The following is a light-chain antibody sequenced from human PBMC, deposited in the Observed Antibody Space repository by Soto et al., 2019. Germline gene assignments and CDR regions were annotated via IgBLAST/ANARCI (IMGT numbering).Light chain of an antibody. CDR2: GAS. V-gene: IGKV3-15*01. Sequence: EIVMTQTPATLSVSPGERATLSCRASQSVSSNLAWYQQRPGQAPRIIIYGASTRATGIPARFSGSGSGTEFTLTISSLQSEDFAVYYCQQDNNWPPFTFGPGTKVDIK. CDR3: QQDNNWPPFT. J-gene: IGKJ3*01. CDR1: QSVSSN.